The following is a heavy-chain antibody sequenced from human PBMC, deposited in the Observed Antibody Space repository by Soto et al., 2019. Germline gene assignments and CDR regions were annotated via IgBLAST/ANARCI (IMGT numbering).Heavy chain of an antibody. J-gene: IGHJ6*02. CDR3: ASLIAAAGPPHSPRYYYGMDV. D-gene: IGHD6-13*01. Sequence: QVQLVQSGAEVKKPGSSVKVSCKASGGTYSSYAISWVRQASGQGLEWMGGIIPIFATADYAQKFQGRVTITADESTSTAYMELSSLRSEDTAVYYCASLIAAAGPPHSPRYYYGMDVWGQGTTVTVSS. CDR1: GGTYSSYA. V-gene: IGHV1-69*12. CDR2: IIPIFATA.